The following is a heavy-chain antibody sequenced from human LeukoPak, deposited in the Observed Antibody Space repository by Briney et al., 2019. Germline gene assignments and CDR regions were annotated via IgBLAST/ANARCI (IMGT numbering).Heavy chain of an antibody. CDR1: GFTFDDYA. J-gene: IGHJ6*03. V-gene: IGHV3-7*01. D-gene: IGHD4-17*01. CDR2: IKQDGSEK. Sequence: GRSLRLSCAASGFTFDDYAMHWVRQAPGKGLEWVANIKQDGSEKYYVDSVKGRFTISRDNAKNSLYLQMNSLRAEDTAVYYCARGNSNYGDYVDYYYYYMDVWGKGTTVTVSS. CDR3: ARGNSNYGDYVDYYYYYMDV.